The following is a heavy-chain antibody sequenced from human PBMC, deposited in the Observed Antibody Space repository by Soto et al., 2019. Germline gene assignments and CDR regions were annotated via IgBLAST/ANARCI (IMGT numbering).Heavy chain of an antibody. D-gene: IGHD3-16*02. CDR2: ISGSGGST. V-gene: IGHV3-23*01. CDR3: AKDPSRSYDYVWGSYRHNWFDP. J-gene: IGHJ5*02. CDR1: GFTFSSYA. Sequence: GGSLRLSCAASGFTFSSYAMSWVRQAPGKGPEWVSAISGSGGSTYYADSVKGRFTISRDNSKNTLYLQMNSLRAEDTAVYYCAKDPSRSYDYVWGSYRHNWFDPWGQGTLVTVSS.